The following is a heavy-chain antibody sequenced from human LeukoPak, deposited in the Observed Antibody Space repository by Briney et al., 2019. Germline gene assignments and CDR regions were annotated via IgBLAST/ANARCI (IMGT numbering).Heavy chain of an antibody. CDR3: AKDRWDLPFDY. Sequence: GGSLRLSCAASGFTFSRNGMHWVRQAPGKGLVWVALIRYDGSIKYYEDSVKGRFTISRDNSQNTLYLQMNSLRAEDTAVYYCAKDRWDLPFDYWGRGTLVTVSS. V-gene: IGHV3-30*02. CDR1: GFTFSRNG. CDR2: IRYDGSIK. D-gene: IGHD1-26*01. J-gene: IGHJ4*02.